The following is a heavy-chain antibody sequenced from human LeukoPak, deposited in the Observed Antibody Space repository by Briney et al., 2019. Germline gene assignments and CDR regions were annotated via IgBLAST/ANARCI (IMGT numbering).Heavy chain of an antibody. J-gene: IGHJ4*02. V-gene: IGHV3-23*01. CDR1: GFTFSSYA. D-gene: IGHD3-9*01. CDR3: AKDSDYDILTGYSYYFDY. Sequence: PGGSLRLSCAASGFTFSSYAMSWVRQAPGKGLEWVSAISGSGGSTYYADFVKGRFTISRDNSKNTLYLQMNSLRAEDTAVYYCAKDSDYDILTGYSYYFDYWGQGTLVTVSS. CDR2: ISGSGGST.